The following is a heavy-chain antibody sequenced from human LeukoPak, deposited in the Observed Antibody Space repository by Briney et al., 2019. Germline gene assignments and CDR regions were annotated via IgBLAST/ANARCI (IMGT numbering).Heavy chain of an antibody. CDR2: IKQDGSEK. Sequence: PGGSLRLSCAASGFTFSGYWMSWVRQAPGKGLEWVANIKQDGSEKYYVDSVKGRFTISRDNAKNSLYLQMNSLRAEDTAVYYCARGLSDYWGQGTLVTVSS. J-gene: IGHJ4*02. CDR3: ARGLSDY. V-gene: IGHV3-7*03. CDR1: GFTFSGYW.